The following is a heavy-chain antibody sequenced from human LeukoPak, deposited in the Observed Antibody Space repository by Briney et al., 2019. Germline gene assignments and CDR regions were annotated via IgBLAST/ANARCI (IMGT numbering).Heavy chain of an antibody. V-gene: IGHV4-4*02. D-gene: IGHD1/OR15-1a*01. CDR1: GGSISSSNW. CDR3: AKGPRALEHSTQRFDN. J-gene: IGHJ4*02. Sequence: PSGTLSLTCAVSGGSISSSNWWSWVRQPPGKGLEWIGEIYHSGSTNYNPSLKGRVTISVDKSKNQFSLKLSSVTAADTAVYYCAKGPRALEHSTQRFDNWGQGTLVTVSS. CDR2: IYHSGST.